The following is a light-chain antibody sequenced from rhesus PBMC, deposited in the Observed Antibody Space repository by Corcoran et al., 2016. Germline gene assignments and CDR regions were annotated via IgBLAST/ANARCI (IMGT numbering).Light chain of an antibody. Sequence: DIQMTQSPSSLSASVGDRVTITCPARQAISNDLAWYQQQPGKVPELLLFDASTLQSGVPSRYSGSGSGTDFNLNISSLQTEGFATYYCQHGYDIPWTFSQGSKVEIK. V-gene: IGKV1-25*01. J-gene: IGKJ1*01. CDR3: QHGYDIPWT. CDR2: DAS. CDR1: QAISND.